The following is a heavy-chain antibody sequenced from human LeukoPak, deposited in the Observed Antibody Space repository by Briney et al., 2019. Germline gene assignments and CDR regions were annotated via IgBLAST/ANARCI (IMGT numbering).Heavy chain of an antibody. J-gene: IGHJ3*02. CDR2: INHSGST. D-gene: IGHD2-2*03. Sequence: KTSETLSLTCAVYGGSFSGYYWSWIRQPPGKGLEWIGEINHSGSTNYNPSLKSRVTISVDTSKNQFSLELSSVTAADTAVYYCASPPFLWLSGYDAFDIWGKGTMVTVSS. V-gene: IGHV4-34*01. CDR1: GGSFSGYY. CDR3: ASPPFLWLSGYDAFDI.